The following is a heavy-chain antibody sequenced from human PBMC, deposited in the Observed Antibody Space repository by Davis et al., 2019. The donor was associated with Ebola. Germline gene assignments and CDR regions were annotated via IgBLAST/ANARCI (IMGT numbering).Heavy chain of an antibody. D-gene: IGHD5-18*01. CDR3: ARGQRGYRF. V-gene: IGHV4-61*08. Sequence: MPSETLSLTCTVSGGSISSGDYYWSWIRQPPGKGLEWIGYIYYSGSTNYSPSLKSRVTISVDTSKNQFSLNLNSVTAADTAVYYCARGQRGYRFWGRGTLVSVST. CDR1: GGSISSGDYY. CDR2: IYYSGST. J-gene: IGHJ4*02.